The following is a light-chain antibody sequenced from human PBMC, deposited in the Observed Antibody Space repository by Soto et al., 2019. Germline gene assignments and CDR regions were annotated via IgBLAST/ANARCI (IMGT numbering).Light chain of an antibody. J-gene: IGKJ5*01. CDR1: QSVGRNY. CDR2: GAS. V-gene: IGKV3-20*01. CDR3: QQYATSPIT. Sequence: ENELTQSPGTLSLSPGDIANLSCRASQSVGRNYLAWFQQKSGQAPRLVIYGASSRAAGIPDRLSGSGSGTDFNLTISRLEPEDVAVYYCQQYATSPITLGQGTRLEIK.